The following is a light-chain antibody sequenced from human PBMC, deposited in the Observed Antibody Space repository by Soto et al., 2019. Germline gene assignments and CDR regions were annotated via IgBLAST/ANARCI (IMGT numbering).Light chain of an antibody. J-gene: IGKJ5*01. CDR3: QKYNSAPPT. CDR2: AAS. CDR1: QGISNY. Sequence: DIQMTQSPSSLSASVGDRVTITCRASQGISNYLAWYQQKPWKVPKLLIYAASTLQSGVPSRFSGSGSGTYFTLTISSLQPEDVATYYCQKYNSAPPTFGQGTRLESK. V-gene: IGKV1-27*01.